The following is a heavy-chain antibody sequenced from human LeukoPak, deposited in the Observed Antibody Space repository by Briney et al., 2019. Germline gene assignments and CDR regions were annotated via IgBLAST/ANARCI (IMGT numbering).Heavy chain of an antibody. J-gene: IGHJ5*02. CDR2: IYYSGST. D-gene: IGHD3-3*01. CDR1: GGSISSSSYY. Sequence: TSETLSLTCTVSGGSISSSSYYWGWIRQPPGKGLEWIGSIYYSGSTYYNPSLKSRVTISVDTSKNQFSLKLSSVTAADTAVYYCARHEAPEYYDFWSGSFERSPWFDPWGQGTLVTVSS. CDR3: ARHEAPEYYDFWSGSFERSPWFDP. V-gene: IGHV4-39*01.